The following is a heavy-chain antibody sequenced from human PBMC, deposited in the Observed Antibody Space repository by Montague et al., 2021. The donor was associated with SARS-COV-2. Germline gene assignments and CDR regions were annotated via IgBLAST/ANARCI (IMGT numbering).Heavy chain of an antibody. CDR2: IYAGGNN. Sequence: TLSLTCTVSGGSISSGYFYWSWMRQRAGKGLDWNGIIYAGGNNNYTLSLKSRVTISVDTSQNHFSLKLSSVTAADTAVYYCASVYTVTYYFDYWGRGTLVTVSS. J-gene: IGHJ4*02. D-gene: IGHD4-17*01. V-gene: IGHV4-61*02. CDR1: GGSISSGYFY. CDR3: ASVYTVTYYFDY.